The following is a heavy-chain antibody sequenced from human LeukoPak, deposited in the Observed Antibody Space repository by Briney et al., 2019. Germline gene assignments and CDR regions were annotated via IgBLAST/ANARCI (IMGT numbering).Heavy chain of an antibody. J-gene: IGHJ4*02. CDR2: ISSSGTAI. Sequence: PGGSLRLSCTASGFTFSSYSMNWVRQAPGKGLEWVSYISSSGTAIYYADSVKGRFPISRDNAKNSLYLQMNSLRDKDTAVYYCARDNGAYGSGSVFDYWGQGTLVTVSS. V-gene: IGHV3-48*02. CDR3: ARDNGAYGSGSVFDY. D-gene: IGHD3-10*01. CDR1: GFTFSSYS.